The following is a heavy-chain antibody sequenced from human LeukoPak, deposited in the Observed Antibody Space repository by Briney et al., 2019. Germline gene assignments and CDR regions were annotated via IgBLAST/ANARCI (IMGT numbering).Heavy chain of an antibody. V-gene: IGHV3-23*01. CDR2: ISGSGGST. D-gene: IGHD6-13*01. Sequence: GGSLRFSCAASGFTFSSYAMSWVRQAPWKGLEWVSAISGSGGSTYYADSVKGRFTISRDNSKNTLYLQMNSLRAEDTAVYYCAKVRTPIAAAAYYYFDYWGQGTLVTVSS. CDR1: GFTFSSYA. J-gene: IGHJ4*02. CDR3: AKVRTPIAAAAYYYFDY.